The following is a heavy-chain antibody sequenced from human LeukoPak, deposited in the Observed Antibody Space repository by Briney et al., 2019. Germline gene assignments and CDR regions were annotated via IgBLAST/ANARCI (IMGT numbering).Heavy chain of an antibody. Sequence: SQTLSLTCTVSGGSISSGDYYWSWIRQPPGKGLEWIGCIYYSGSTYHNPSLKSRVTISVDTSKNQFSLKLSSVTAADTAVYYCARDSGGATDYWGQGTLVTVSS. CDR1: GGSISSGDYY. J-gene: IGHJ4*02. CDR3: ARDSGGATDY. D-gene: IGHD1-26*01. CDR2: IYYSGST. V-gene: IGHV4-30-4*08.